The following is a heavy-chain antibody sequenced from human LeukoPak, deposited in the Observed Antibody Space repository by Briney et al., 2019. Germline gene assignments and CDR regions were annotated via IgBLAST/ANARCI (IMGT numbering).Heavy chain of an antibody. V-gene: IGHV3-30*03. CDR2: ISYDGSNK. Sequence: GGSLRLSCAASGFTFSSYGMHWVRQAPGKGLEWVAVISYDGSNKYYADSVKGRYTISRDNSKNTLYLQMNSLRAEDTAVYYCATTSDAFDIWGQGTMVTVSS. CDR3: ATTSDAFDI. D-gene: IGHD2-2*01. J-gene: IGHJ3*02. CDR1: GFTFSSYG.